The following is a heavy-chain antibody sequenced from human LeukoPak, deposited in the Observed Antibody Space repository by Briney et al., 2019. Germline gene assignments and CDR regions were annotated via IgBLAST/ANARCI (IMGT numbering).Heavy chain of an antibody. Sequence: GGSLRLSCAASELTFNNYWMSWVRQAPGKGLEWVANIKQDGSEKYYVDSVKGRFTISRDNAKNSLYLQMNSLRAEDTAVYYCARDRRAPYYGFRSGYIDHYYMDVWGKGTTVTVSS. V-gene: IGHV3-7*01. D-gene: IGHD3-3*01. CDR2: IKQDGSEK. CDR1: ELTFNNYW. CDR3: ARDRRAPYYGFRSGYIDHYYMDV. J-gene: IGHJ6*03.